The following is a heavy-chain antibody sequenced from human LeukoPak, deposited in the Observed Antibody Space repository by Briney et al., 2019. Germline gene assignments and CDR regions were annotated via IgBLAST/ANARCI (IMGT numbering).Heavy chain of an antibody. V-gene: IGHV3-23*01. CDR2: IRGSDYST. CDR1: GFTFSSYA. J-gene: IGHJ4*02. Sequence: GGSLRLSCAASGFTFSSYAMNWVRQAPGKGLEWVSAIRGSDYSTYYADSVKGRFTISRDNSKNTLYLQMNSLRAEDTAVYYCARSHYDSSGYYYYFDYWGQGTLVTVSS. CDR3: ARSHYDSSGYYYYFDY. D-gene: IGHD3-22*01.